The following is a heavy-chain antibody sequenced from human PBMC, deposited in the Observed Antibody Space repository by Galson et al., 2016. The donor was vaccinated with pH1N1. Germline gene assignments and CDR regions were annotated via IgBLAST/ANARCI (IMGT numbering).Heavy chain of an antibody. CDR3: AKVGGFYYGTFDY. CDR1: GFTFDDYA. J-gene: IGHJ4*02. CDR2: ISWNNGSM. V-gene: IGHV3-9*01. Sequence: SLRLSCAASGFTFDDYAMHWVRQAPEKGLEWVSGISWNNGSMDYADSVKGRFTISRDNAKNSLFLQMNSLRAEDTALYYCAKVGGFYYGTFDYWGQGTLVTVSS. D-gene: IGHD1-26*01.